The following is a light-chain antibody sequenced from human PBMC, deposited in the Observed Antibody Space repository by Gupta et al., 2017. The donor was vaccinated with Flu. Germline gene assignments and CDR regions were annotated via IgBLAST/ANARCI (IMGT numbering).Light chain of an antibody. Sequence: IACRSSQSRLHSNGYNYLDWYLQKPGQSPQLLIYLGSNRASGVPDRFSGSGSGTDFTLKISRVEAEDVGVYYCMQALQTPLTFGGGTKVEIK. CDR3: MQALQTPLT. V-gene: IGKV2-28*01. CDR2: LGS. J-gene: IGKJ4*01. CDR1: QSRLHSNGYNY.